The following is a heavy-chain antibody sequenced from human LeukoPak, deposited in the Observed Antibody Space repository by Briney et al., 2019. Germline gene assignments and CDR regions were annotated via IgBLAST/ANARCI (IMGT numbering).Heavy chain of an antibody. D-gene: IGHD4-11*01. CDR2: IYYSGST. CDR1: GGPISSYY. Sequence: SETLSLTCTVSGGPISSYYWSWIRQPPGKGLEWIGYIYYSGSTNYNPSLKSRVTISVDTSKNQFSLKLSSVTAADTAVYYCAREALDYSNYEADYYYYMDVWGKGTTVTVSS. CDR3: AREALDYSNYEADYYYYMDV. J-gene: IGHJ6*03. V-gene: IGHV4-59*01.